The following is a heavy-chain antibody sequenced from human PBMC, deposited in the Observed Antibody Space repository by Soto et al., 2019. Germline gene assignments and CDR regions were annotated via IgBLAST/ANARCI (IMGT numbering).Heavy chain of an antibody. CDR1: GFTFSTYW. Sequence: EVQLVESGGALVQPGGSLRLSCAASGFTFSTYWMHWVRQVPGKGQEWVSRMNSDGSSTAYADTVRDRFIISRDNAKNTLELQMNSRRVDETAVYYCARGTVREHYFVENWGLGTLVTVSS. J-gene: IGHJ4*02. CDR3: ARGTVREHYFVEN. CDR2: MNSDGSST. V-gene: IGHV3-74*01. D-gene: IGHD1-26*01.